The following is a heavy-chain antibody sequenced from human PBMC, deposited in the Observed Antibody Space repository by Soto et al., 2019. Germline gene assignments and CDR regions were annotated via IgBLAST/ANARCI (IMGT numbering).Heavy chain of an antibody. CDR1: GGTFSSYA. V-gene: IGHV1-69*01. D-gene: IGHD3-10*01. CDR3: ASNLRITLFRGAYNWFGP. Sequence: QVQLVQSGAEVKKPGSSVKVSCKASGGTFSSYAISWVRQAPGQGLEWMGGIIPIFGTANYAQKFQGRVTITADESTSTDYMELSSLRSEDTAVYYCASNLRITLFRGAYNWFGPWGQGTLVTVSS. J-gene: IGHJ5*02. CDR2: IIPIFGTA.